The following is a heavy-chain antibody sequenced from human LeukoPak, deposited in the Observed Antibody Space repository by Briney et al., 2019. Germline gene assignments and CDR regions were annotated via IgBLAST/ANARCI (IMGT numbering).Heavy chain of an antibody. D-gene: IGHD3-9*01. CDR3: GTDWTFDY. V-gene: IGHV3-48*04. J-gene: IGHJ4*02. CDR2: ITSSSSTI. Sequence: GGSLRLSCAASGFTFSSYAMSWVRQAPGKGLEWVSYITSSSSTIYYADSVKGRFTISRDNAKNSLYLQMNSLRAEDTAVYYCGTDWTFDYWGQGTLVTVSS. CDR1: GFTFSSYA.